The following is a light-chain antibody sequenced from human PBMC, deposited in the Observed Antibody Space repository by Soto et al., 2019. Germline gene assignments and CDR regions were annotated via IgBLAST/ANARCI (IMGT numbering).Light chain of an antibody. CDR1: QSISSY. J-gene: IGKJ4*01. V-gene: IGKV1-39*01. Sequence: DILMTQSPSSLSASVGDRVTITCRASQSISSYLNWYQQKPGQAPKLLIYAASSLPSGVPSRFSGSGSGTDFTLTISSLQPEDFATYYCQQSYSTPPLFGGGTKVEIK. CDR3: QQSYSTPPL. CDR2: AAS.